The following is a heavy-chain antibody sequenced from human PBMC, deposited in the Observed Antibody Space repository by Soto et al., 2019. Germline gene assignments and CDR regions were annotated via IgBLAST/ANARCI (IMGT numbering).Heavy chain of an antibody. J-gene: IGHJ4*02. V-gene: IGHV4-34*01. CDR1: SGSLSGYY. CDR2: ISQSGNT. CDR3: ARAPKVSGSSQTRPDF. Sequence: SEPLSLTCSIYSGSLSGYYWSWIRQPPGKGLEWIGEISQSGNTNYSPSLKSRVSISIDTSKKQFSLNLASVSAADTAVYYCARAPKVSGSSQTRPDFWGQGTLVT. D-gene: IGHD6-6*01.